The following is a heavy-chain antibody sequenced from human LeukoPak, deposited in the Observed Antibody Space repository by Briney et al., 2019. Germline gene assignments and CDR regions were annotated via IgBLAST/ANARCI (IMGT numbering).Heavy chain of an antibody. V-gene: IGHV4-59*11. CDR1: GDSINSHY. CDR3: AREDPQTTVPEGMDV. D-gene: IGHD4-17*01. CDR2: IYYSGST. J-gene: IGHJ6*02. Sequence: SETLSLTCTVSGDSINSHYWSWIRQTPGKGLEWIGYIYYSGSTNYNPSLKSRVTISVDTSKNQFSLQLRSVTAADTAVYYCAREDPQTTVPEGMDVWGQGTTVTVSS.